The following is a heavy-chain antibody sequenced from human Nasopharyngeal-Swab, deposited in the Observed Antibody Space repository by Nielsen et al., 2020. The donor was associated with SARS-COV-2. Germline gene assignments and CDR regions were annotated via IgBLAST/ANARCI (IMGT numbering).Heavy chain of an antibody. CDR3: ARSPPIDPYYYYYMDV. V-gene: IGHV4-61*02. CDR2: IYTSGST. J-gene: IGHJ6*03. CDR1: GGSISSGSYY. Sequence: SCTVSGGSISSGSYYWSWIRQPAGKGLEWIGRIYTSGSTNYNPSLKSRVTISVDTSKNQFPLKLRSVTAADTAVYYCARSPPIDPYYYYYMDVWGKGTTVTVSS.